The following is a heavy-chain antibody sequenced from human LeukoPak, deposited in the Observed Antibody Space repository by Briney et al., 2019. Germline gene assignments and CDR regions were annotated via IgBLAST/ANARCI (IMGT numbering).Heavy chain of an antibody. CDR1: GFTVSSNY. D-gene: IGHD2-15*01. CDR3: ARDAVLVGAGYYYYYGMDV. V-gene: IGHV3-53*01. J-gene: IGHJ6*02. Sequence: GGSLRLSCAASGFTVSSNYMSWVRQAPGKGLEWVSVIYSGGRTYYADSVKGRFTISRDNSKNTLYLQMNSLRAEDTAVYYCARDAVLVGAGYYYYYGMDVWGQGTTVTVSS. CDR2: IYSGGRT.